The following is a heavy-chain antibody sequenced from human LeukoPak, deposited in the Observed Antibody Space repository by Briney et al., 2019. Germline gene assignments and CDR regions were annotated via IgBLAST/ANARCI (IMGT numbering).Heavy chain of an antibody. CDR2: IASDGSST. CDR3: ARGRPHGNDY. V-gene: IGHV3-74*01. CDR1: GFIVSTNY. Sequence: GGSLRLSCAASGFIVSTNYMGWVRQAPGKGLVWVSRIASDGSSTTYADSVKGRFSISRDNAKNTLYLQMNSLRVEDTAVYYCARGRPHGNDYWGQGTLVTVSS. D-gene: IGHD4-23*01. J-gene: IGHJ4*02.